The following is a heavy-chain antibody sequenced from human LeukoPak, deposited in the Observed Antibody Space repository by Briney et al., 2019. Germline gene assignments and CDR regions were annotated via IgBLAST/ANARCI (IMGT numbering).Heavy chain of an antibody. D-gene: IGHD4-17*01. J-gene: IGHJ6*02. CDR1: GGSISSSSYY. Sequence: SQTLSLTCTVSGGSISSSSYYWGWIRQPPGRGLEWIGSIYYSGSTSYNASLKSRVTISGDTSKNQFSLKLSSVTAADTAVYYCARDGARYGMDVWGQGTTVTVSS. V-gene: IGHV4-39*07. CDR3: ARDGARYGMDV. CDR2: IYYSGST.